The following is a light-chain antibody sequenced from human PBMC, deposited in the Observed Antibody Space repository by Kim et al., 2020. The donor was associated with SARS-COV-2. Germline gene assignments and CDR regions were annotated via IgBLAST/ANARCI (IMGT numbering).Light chain of an antibody. V-gene: IGLV3-19*01. CDR2: GKN. Sequence: AFGQTVRITCQGDSLRGYYASWYQQKPGQAPVLVIYGKNNRPSGIPDRFSGSSSGNTASLTITGAQAEDEADYYCNSRDSSGNHVVFGGGTKLTVL. J-gene: IGLJ2*01. CDR3: NSRDSSGNHVV. CDR1: SLRGYY.